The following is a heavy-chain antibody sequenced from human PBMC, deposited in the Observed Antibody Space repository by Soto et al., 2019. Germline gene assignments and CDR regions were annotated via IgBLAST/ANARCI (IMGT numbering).Heavy chain of an antibody. J-gene: IGHJ4*02. CDR2: IYYRGST. D-gene: IGHD6-13*01. Sequence: QVQLQESGPGLVEPSGTLSLTCVVSGCSMSSSNGGSWVRQPTGKGLEWIGDIYYRGSTKFNPSLRCRVAVLIDKSKIQCSLKLICVTGAVTAVYFCATFTRSWMSLSPEYWGQGTLVTVS. V-gene: IGHV4-4*02. CDR3: ATFTRSWMSLSPEY. CDR1: GCSMSSSNG.